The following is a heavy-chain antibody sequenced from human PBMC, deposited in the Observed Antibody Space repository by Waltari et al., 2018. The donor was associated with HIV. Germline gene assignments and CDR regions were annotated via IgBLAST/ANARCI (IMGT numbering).Heavy chain of an antibody. CDR3: ARQCSSGDYFDY. Sequence: EVQLVQSGAEVKKSGESLRISCKTSGYRSTNYWINWVRQMPGKGLEWMGRIDRSDSYTNHCPSFQGHVTISVDKSISPAYLQWSSLKSSDTAIYYCARQCSSGDYFDYGGQGSLVTVSS. J-gene: IGHJ4*02. CDR2: IDRSDSYT. CDR1: GYRSTNYW. V-gene: IGHV5-10-1*01. D-gene: IGHD3-10*01.